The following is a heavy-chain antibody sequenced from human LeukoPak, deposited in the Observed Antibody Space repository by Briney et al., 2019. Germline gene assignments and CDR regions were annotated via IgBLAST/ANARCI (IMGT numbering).Heavy chain of an antibody. CDR2: INPNSGGT. CDR3: AREGGFNYYDSSGSHY. D-gene: IGHD3-22*01. J-gene: IGHJ4*02. Sequence: ASVKVSCKASGYTFTSYYMHWLRQAPGQGLEWMGWINPNSGGTNYAQKFQGRVTMTRDTSISTAYMELSRLRSDDTSVYYCAREGGFNYYDSSGSHYWGQGTLVTVSS. V-gene: IGHV1-2*02. CDR1: GYTFTSYY.